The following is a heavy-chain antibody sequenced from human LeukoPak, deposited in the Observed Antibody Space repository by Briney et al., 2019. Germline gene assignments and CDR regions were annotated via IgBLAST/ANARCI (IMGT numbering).Heavy chain of an antibody. Sequence: SGGSLRLSCAASGFSISNSALSWVRQAPGKGLEWVSLIIASSGSTFYADSVKGRFTISRDNSKNTLFPQMNSLRAEDTAVYYCAKGAYDYIEMGYFDYWGQGTLVTVSS. J-gene: IGHJ4*02. V-gene: IGHV3-23*01. CDR2: IIASSGST. D-gene: IGHD5-12*01. CDR1: GFSISNSA. CDR3: AKGAYDYIEMGYFDY.